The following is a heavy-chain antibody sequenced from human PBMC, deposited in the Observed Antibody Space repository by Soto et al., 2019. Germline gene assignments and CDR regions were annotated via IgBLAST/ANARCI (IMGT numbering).Heavy chain of an antibody. J-gene: IGHJ6*02. D-gene: IGHD4-4*01. Sequence: GGSLRLSCAVSGFTFSSYEMNWVRQAPGKGLEWVSYIGTSGKTIYYADSVRGRFTISRDSAKNSLYLQMNSLRAEDTAAYFCARDPAIYSGKFDYGLDVWGRGTTVTVSS. CDR2: IGTSGKTI. CDR3: ARDPAIYSGKFDYGLDV. V-gene: IGHV3-48*03. CDR1: GFTFSSYE.